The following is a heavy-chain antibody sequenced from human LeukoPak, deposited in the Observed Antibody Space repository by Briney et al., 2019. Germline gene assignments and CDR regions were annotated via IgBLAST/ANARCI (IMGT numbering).Heavy chain of an antibody. CDR2: ISGSGGTI. J-gene: IGHJ4*02. D-gene: IGHD2-21*01. CDR1: GFTFSSYD. CDR3: ARGALKCDPCFFDR. Sequence: PGGSLRLSCAASGFTFSSYDMNRVRQAPGKGLEWVSYISGSGGTIYYADSVKGRFTIYRDNANNSLYLQMNSLRAEDTAVYYCARGALKCDPCFFDRWGQGTLVTVSS. V-gene: IGHV3-48*03.